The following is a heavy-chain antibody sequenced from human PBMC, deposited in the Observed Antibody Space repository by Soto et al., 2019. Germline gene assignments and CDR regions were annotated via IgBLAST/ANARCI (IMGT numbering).Heavy chain of an antibody. CDR1: GYTFTGYY. Sequence: GASVKVSCTASGYTFTGYYMHWVRQAPGQGLEWMGWINPNSGGTNYAQKFQGWVTMTRDTSISTAYMELSRLRSDDTAVYYCARAVAVAVTCFDYWGQGTLVTVSS. D-gene: IGHD6-19*01. CDR2: INPNSGGT. V-gene: IGHV1-2*04. J-gene: IGHJ4*02. CDR3: ARAVAVAVTCFDY.